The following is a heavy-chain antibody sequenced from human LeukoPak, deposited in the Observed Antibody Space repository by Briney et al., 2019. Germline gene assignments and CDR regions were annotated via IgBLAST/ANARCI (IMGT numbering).Heavy chain of an antibody. J-gene: IGHJ3*02. D-gene: IGHD2-2*01. CDR1: GYTFTGYY. V-gene: IGHV1-2*02. CDR2: INPNSGGT. Sequence: ASVKVSCKASGYTFTGYYMHWVRQAPGQGLEWMGWINPNSGGTNYAQKFQGRATMTRDTSISTAYMELSRLRSDDTAVYYCASEMPDTKDAFDIWGQGTMVTVSS. CDR3: ASEMPDTKDAFDI.